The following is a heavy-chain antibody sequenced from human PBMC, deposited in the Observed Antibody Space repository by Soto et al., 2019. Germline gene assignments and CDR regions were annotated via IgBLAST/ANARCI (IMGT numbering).Heavy chain of an antibody. CDR2: INAGNGNT. D-gene: IGHD3-22*01. Sequence: QVQLVQSGAEVKKPGASVKVSCKASGYIFTNYAIHWVRQAPGQRLEGMGWINAGNGNTKYSQKFQGRVTITRDTSASTADMELSSLRSEDTAVYYCARGDYYDIHDYWGQGTLVTVSS. CDR1: GYIFTNYA. V-gene: IGHV1-3*01. CDR3: ARGDYYDIHDY. J-gene: IGHJ4*02.